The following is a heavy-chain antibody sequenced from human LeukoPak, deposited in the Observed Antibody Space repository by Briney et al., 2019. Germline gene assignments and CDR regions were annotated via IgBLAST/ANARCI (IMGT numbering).Heavy chain of an antibody. V-gene: IGHV3-30*03. Sequence: GGSLRLSCAASGFTFSSYGMHWVRQAPGKGLEWVAVISYDGSNKYYADSVKGRFTISRDNSKNTLYLQMNSLRADDTAVYYCAREAVMPVAPVKIGTSDRPLYEYYGLDVWGQGTTVTVS. CDR1: GFTFSSYG. CDR2: ISYDGSNK. J-gene: IGHJ6*02. D-gene: IGHD1/OR15-1a*01. CDR3: AREAVMPVAPVKIGTSDRPLYEYYGLDV.